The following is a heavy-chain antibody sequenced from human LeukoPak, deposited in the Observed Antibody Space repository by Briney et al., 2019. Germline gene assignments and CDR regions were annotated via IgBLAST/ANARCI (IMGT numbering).Heavy chain of an antibody. Sequence: ASVKVSCKASGYTFTDYYLHWVRQAPGQGLEWMGWINPNRGGITYAQKFQGRVTMTRDTSITTAYMELSRLRSDDTAMYYCARALDFGGNGYYFDYWGQGTLVTVSS. CDR2: INPNRGGI. V-gene: IGHV1-2*02. CDR3: ARALDFGGNGYYFDY. CDR1: GYTFTDYY. D-gene: IGHD4-23*01. J-gene: IGHJ4*02.